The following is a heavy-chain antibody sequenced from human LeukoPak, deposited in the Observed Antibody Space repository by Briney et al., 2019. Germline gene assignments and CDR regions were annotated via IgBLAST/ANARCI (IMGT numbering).Heavy chain of an antibody. D-gene: IGHD3-10*01. CDR2: IYSGGST. CDR1: GFTVSSNY. V-gene: IGHV3-66*04. CDR3: ARLGWFGELQF. J-gene: IGHJ4*02. Sequence: GGSLRLSCAASGFTVSSNYMSWVRQAPGKGPEWVSVIYSGGSTYYADSVKGRFTISRDNSKNTLYLQMNSLRAEDTAVYYCARLGWFGELQFRGQGTLVTVSS.